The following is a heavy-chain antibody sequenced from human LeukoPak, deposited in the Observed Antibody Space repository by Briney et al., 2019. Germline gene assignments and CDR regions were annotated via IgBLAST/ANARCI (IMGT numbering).Heavy chain of an antibody. CDR1: GYSFTSYW. J-gene: IGHJ6*03. Sequence: GESLKISCKGSGYSFTSYWVGWVRQMPGKGLEWMGIIYPGDSDTRYSPSFQGQVTISADKAISTAYLQWSSLKASDTAMYYCAVITMVRGGPLWDMDVWGKGTTVTVSS. CDR3: AVITMVRGGPLWDMDV. V-gene: IGHV5-51*01. D-gene: IGHD3-10*01. CDR2: IYPGDSDT.